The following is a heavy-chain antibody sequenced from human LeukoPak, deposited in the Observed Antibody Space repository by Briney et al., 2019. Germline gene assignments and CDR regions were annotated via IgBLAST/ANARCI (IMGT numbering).Heavy chain of an antibody. CDR2: IISSSSAI. CDR3: AGDERHAFDI. Sequence: HSGGSLRLSCAASGFTFSTYSMNWVRQAPGKGLEWVSSIISSSSAINYADSVKGRFTISRDNARDSLYLHMNSLRDEDTAVYYCAGDERHAFDIWGQGTMVTVSS. CDR1: GFTFSTYS. V-gene: IGHV3-48*02. J-gene: IGHJ3*02.